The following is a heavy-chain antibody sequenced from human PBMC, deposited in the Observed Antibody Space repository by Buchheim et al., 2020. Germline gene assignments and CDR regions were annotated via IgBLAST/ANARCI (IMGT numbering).Heavy chain of an antibody. CDR1: GYTFTSYD. CDR3: ARDIVPKSTVGLASHYFDC. V-gene: IGHV1-8*01. J-gene: IGHJ4*02. CDR2: MNPNSGNT. Sequence: QVQLVQSGAEVKKPGASVKVSCKASGYTFTSYDINWVRQATGQGLEWMGWMNPNSGNTGYAQKFQGRVTMTRNTSISTAYMELSSLRSEDTAVYYCARDIVPKSTVGLASHYFDCWGQGTL. D-gene: IGHD4-23*01.